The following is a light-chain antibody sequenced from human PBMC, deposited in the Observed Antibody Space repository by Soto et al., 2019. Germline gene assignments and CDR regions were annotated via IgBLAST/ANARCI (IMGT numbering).Light chain of an antibody. V-gene: IGLV2-8*01. CDR1: SSVVGGYNY. CDR3: SSYAGSNKSV. Sequence: QSVLTQPPSASGSPGQSVTISCTGTSSVVGGYNYVSWYQQHPGKAPKLMIYEVSKRPSGVPDRFSGSKSGNTASLTVSGLQPEDEADYYCSSYAGSNKSVFGTGTKGTVL. CDR2: EVS. J-gene: IGLJ1*01.